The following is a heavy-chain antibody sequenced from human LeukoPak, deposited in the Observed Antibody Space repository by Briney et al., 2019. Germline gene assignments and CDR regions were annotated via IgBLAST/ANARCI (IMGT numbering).Heavy chain of an antibody. V-gene: IGHV3-7*01. J-gene: IGHJ4*02. CDR3: ARALDSLYSSGWPSAGY. D-gene: IGHD6-19*01. CDR2: IKQDGSKK. CDR1: GFTFSSYW. Sequence: QPGGSLRLSCAASGFTFSSYWMSWVRQAPGKGLEWVANIKQDGSKKYYVDSVKGRFTISRDNAKNSLYLQMNSLRAEDTAVYYCARALDSLYSSGWPSAGYWGQGTLVTVSS.